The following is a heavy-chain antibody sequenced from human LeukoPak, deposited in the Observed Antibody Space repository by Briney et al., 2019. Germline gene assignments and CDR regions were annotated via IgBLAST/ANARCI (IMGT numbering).Heavy chain of an antibody. J-gene: IGHJ4*02. V-gene: IGHV3-74*01. CDR3: ARDIGYGGKHSVDY. D-gene: IGHD4-23*01. CDR1: GSTFSSYW. Sequence: PGGSLRLSCAASGSTFSSYWMHWVRQAPGKGLVWVSRINSDGSSTSYADSVKGRFTISRDNAKNTLYLQMNSLRAEDTAVYYCARDIGYGGKHSVDYWGQGTLVTVSS. CDR2: INSDGSST.